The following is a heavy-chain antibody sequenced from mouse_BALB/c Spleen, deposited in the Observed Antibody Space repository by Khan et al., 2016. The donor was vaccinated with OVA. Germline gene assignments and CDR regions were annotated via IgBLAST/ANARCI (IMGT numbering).Heavy chain of an antibody. Sequence: QVQLQQSGAELARPGASVKLSCKASGYIFTDYNINWMRQRTGQGLEWIGEIYPGSDNTYYNERFKGKATLTVDKSSSTAYMHLSSLTSEDSAVYFCTREWAAWFPYWGQRTLVTVSA. CDR1: GYIFTDYN. J-gene: IGHJ3*01. CDR3: TREWAAWFPY. V-gene: IGHV1-77*01. CDR2: IYPGSDNT.